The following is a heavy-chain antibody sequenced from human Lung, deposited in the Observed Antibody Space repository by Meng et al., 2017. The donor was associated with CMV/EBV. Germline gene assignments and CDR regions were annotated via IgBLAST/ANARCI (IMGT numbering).Heavy chain of an antibody. CDR1: GFTFSTYD. Sequence: GEXXKISCTASGFTFSTYDFHWVRQPTGKGLEWVSSIGTVGDTYSMGSVKGRFIISREDAKNSVYLQMNGLRDGDTGLYYCARARSPTHFDYWGQGALVTVSS. CDR2: IGTVGDT. J-gene: IGHJ4*02. V-gene: IGHV3-13*01. CDR3: ARARSPTHFDY.